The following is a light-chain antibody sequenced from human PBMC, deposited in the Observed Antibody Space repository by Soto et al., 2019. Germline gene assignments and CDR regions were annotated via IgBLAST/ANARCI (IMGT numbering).Light chain of an antibody. Sequence: EIVMTQSPDTLSVFPGDRATLSCRASQSVSRNLAWYQQKPGQAPRLLIYGASTRATGIPSRFSASGSGTEFTLTISSLQSEDVALYYCQQYNNWPPVTFGGGTKVEIK. CDR3: QQYNNWPPVT. CDR2: GAS. CDR1: QSVSRN. J-gene: IGKJ4*01. V-gene: IGKV3-15*01.